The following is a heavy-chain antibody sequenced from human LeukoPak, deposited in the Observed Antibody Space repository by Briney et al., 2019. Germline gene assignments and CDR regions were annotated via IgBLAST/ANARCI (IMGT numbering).Heavy chain of an antibody. D-gene: IGHD2-2*01. J-gene: IGHJ4*02. CDR1: GGTFSSYA. CDR2: IIPILGIA. CDR3: ALSGYCSSTSCPLDY. V-gene: IGHV1-69*04. Sequence: ASVKVSCKASGGTFSSYAISWVRQAPGQGLEWMGRIIPILGIANYAQKFQGRVTITADKSTSTAYMELSSLRSEDTAVYYCALSGYCSSTSCPLDYWGQGTLVTVSS.